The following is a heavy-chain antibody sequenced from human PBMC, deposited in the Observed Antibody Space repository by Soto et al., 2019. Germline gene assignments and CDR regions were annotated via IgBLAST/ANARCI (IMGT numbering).Heavy chain of an antibody. D-gene: IGHD2-15*01. Sequence: QVHLVQSGAEVKKPGASVKVSCKASGFTFALYGIAWVRQAPGQGLEWMGWINPYNCNTNYAQKFQGRVTMTTDTSTSTGYMEVRSLRSDDTAVYYCARVVAAAPVYYGMDVWGQGTTVTVSS. J-gene: IGHJ6*02. V-gene: IGHV1-18*01. CDR3: ARVVAAAPVYYGMDV. CDR2: INPYNCNT. CDR1: GFTFALYG.